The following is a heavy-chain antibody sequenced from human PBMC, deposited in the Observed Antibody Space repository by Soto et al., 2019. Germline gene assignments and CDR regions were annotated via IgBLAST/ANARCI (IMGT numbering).Heavy chain of an antibody. CDR2: IIPILGIA. CDR3: ARDRSVKFDP. J-gene: IGHJ5*02. D-gene: IGHD3-22*01. Sequence: QVQLVQSGAEVKKPGSSVKVSCKASGGTFSSYTISWVRQAPGQGLEWMGRIIPILGIANYAQKFQGRVTITADKSTSTDYMELSSLRSEDTAVYYCARDRSVKFDPWGQGTLVTVSS. CDR1: GGTFSSYT. V-gene: IGHV1-69*08.